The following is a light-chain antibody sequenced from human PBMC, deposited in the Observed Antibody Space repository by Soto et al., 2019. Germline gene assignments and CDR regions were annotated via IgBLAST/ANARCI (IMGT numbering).Light chain of an antibody. V-gene: IGKV3-20*01. Sequence: EIVLTQSPGTLSLSPGERATLSCRASQRVTSSYLAWFQQKPGQPPRVLIHGASSRAKGIPDRFSGSRSGTDFTLTISRLEPEDFAVYYCHQYGTSPQTFGQGTKVEVK. CDR3: HQYGTSPQT. CDR2: GAS. CDR1: QRVTSSY. J-gene: IGKJ1*01.